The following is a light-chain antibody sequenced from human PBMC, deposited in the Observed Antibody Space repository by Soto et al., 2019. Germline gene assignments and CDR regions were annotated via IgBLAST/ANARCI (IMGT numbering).Light chain of an antibody. Sequence: DIVLTQSPGTLSLSPGERATLSCRASQSVSSTFFAWYQQKPGQAPRLLMFGASNRATGIPDRFSGSGSGTAFTHTISILEPEDVAMYYCQQYGTSPPGTFGGGTKVEVK. V-gene: IGKV3-20*01. CDR3: QQYGTSPPGT. CDR1: QSVSSTF. J-gene: IGKJ4*02. CDR2: GAS.